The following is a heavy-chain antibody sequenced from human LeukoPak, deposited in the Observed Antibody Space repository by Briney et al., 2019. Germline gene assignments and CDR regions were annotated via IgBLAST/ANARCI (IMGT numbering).Heavy chain of an antibody. CDR1: GGSFSGYY. CDR2: INHSGST. CDR3: ASGVGSSGSMYDY. V-gene: IGHV4-34*01. D-gene: IGHD3-22*01. Sequence: SETLSLTCAVYGGSFSGYYWSWIRQPPGKGLEWIGEINHSGSTNYNPSLKSRVTISVDTSKNQFSLKLSSVTAADTAVYYCASGVGSSGSMYDYWGQGTLVTVSS. J-gene: IGHJ4*02.